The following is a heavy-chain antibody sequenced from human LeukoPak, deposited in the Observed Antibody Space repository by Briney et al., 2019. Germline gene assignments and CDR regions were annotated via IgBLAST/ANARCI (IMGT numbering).Heavy chain of an antibody. J-gene: IGHJ4*02. Sequence: ASVKVSCKASGYTFTSYYMHWVRQAPGQGLEWMGWINPNSGGTNYAQKFQGRVTMTRDTSISTVYMELSRLRSDDTAVYYRARASWFGESRGHENWGQGTLVTVSS. CDR1: GYTFTSYY. D-gene: IGHD3-10*01. V-gene: IGHV1-2*02. CDR2: INPNSGGT. CDR3: ARASWFGESRGHEN.